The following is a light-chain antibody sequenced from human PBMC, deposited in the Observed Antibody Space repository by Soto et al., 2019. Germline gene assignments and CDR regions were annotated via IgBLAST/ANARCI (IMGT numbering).Light chain of an antibody. V-gene: IGLV1-47*01. Sequence: QSVLAQTPSASETPGQRVTISCSGSGSNIGSHNVDWYQHLPGTAPKLLIYKNNQRPSGVPDRFSGSKSGASASLAISGLRSEDEADYYCATWDDSLRNHVFGTGTKVTVL. CDR3: ATWDDSLRNHV. CDR1: GSNIGSHN. J-gene: IGLJ1*01. CDR2: KNN.